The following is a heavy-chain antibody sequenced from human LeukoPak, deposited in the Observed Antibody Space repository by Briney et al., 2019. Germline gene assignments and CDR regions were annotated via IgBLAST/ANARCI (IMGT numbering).Heavy chain of an antibody. J-gene: IGHJ3*02. V-gene: IGHV4-39*02. CDR2: IYYSGST. CDR3: ARVVWDIVGPAFDI. Sequence: SETLSLTCTVSGGSISSSSYYWGGIRQPPGKRLEGIGSIYYSGSTYYNPSHTSRVTISVDTSKNHFSLKLSSVTAADTAVYYCARVVWDIVGPAFDIWGQGTMVTVSS. D-gene: IGHD2-15*01. CDR1: GGSISSSSYY.